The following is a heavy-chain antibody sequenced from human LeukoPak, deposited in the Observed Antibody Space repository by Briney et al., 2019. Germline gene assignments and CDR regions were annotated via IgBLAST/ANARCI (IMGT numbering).Heavy chain of an antibody. CDR1: GGTFSSYA. J-gene: IGHJ6*02. CDR3: ARIWAMVRGVTNYYYYGMDV. CDR2: IIPIFGTA. D-gene: IGHD3-10*01. V-gene: IGHV1-69*13. Sequence: SVKVSCKASGGTFSSYAISWVRQAPGQGLEWMGGIIPIFGTANYAQKFQGRVTITADESTSTAYMELSSLRSEDTAVYYCARIWAMVRGVTNYYYYGMDVWGQGTTVTVSS.